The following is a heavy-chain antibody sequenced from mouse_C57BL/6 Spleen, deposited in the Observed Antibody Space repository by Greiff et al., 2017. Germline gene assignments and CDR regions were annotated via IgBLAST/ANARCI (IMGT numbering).Heavy chain of an antibody. CDR2: IDPETGGT. D-gene: IGHD1-1*01. Sequence: VQRVESGAELVRPGASVTLSCKASGYTFTDYEMHWVKQTPVHGLEWIGAIDPETGGTAYNQKFKGKAILTADKSSSTAYMELRSLTSEDSAVYYCTRRDYGSSGGFAYWGQGTLVTVSA. CDR1: GYTFTDYE. J-gene: IGHJ3*01. CDR3: TRRDYGSSGGFAY. V-gene: IGHV1-15*01.